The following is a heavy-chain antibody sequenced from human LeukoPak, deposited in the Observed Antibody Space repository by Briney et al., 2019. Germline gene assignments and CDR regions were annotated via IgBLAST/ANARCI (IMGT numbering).Heavy chain of an antibody. J-gene: IGHJ4*02. Sequence: PGGSLRLSCAASGFTVSSNYMSWVRQAPGKGLEWVSVIYSGGRTYYADSVKGRFTISRDDSKNMQFLEMSSLRPEDTAVYFCAKRITATTGFYFDSWGQGALVTVSA. D-gene: IGHD1-26*01. CDR2: IYSGGRT. CDR1: GFTVSSNY. V-gene: IGHV3-53*01. CDR3: AKRITATTGFYFDS.